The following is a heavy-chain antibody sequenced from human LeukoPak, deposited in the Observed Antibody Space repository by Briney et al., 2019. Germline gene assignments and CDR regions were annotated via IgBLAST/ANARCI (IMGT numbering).Heavy chain of an antibody. J-gene: IGHJ3*02. CDR1: GGSFSGYY. CDR2: INHSGST. V-gene: IGHV4-34*01. D-gene: IGHD4-23*01. Sequence: SETLSLTCAVYGGSFSGYYWSWIRQPPGKGLEWIGEINHSGSTNYNPSLKSRVTISVDTSKNQFSPKLSSVTAADTAVYYCARERAVVTPGAFDIWGQGTMVTVSS. CDR3: ARERAVVTPGAFDI.